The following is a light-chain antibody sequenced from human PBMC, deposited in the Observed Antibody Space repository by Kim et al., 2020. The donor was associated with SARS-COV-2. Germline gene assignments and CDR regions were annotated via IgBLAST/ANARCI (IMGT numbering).Light chain of an antibody. CDR2: GAS. CDR1: QSVSSTY. CDR3: QQYGSSPRS. Sequence: EIVLTQSPGTLSLSPGERATLSCRASQSVSSTYLAWYQQKPGQAPRLLIYGASSRATGIPDRFSGSGSGTDFTLTISRLEPDDFAVYYCQQYGSSPRSFGPGTKLEI. V-gene: IGKV3-20*01. J-gene: IGKJ3*01.